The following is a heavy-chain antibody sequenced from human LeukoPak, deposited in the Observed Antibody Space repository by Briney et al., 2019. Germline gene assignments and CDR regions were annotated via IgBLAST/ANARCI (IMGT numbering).Heavy chain of an antibody. CDR2: IYYSGST. CDR3: ARASLSRWVDF. D-gene: IGHD4-23*01. Sequence: SETLSLTCTVSGGSISSGGYYWSWIRQHPGKGLEWIGYIYYSGSTYYNPSLKSRVTISVDTSKNQFSLKLTSVTAADTAVYYCARASLSRWVDFWSQGTLVTVSS. CDR1: GGSISSGGYY. J-gene: IGHJ4*02. V-gene: IGHV4-31*03.